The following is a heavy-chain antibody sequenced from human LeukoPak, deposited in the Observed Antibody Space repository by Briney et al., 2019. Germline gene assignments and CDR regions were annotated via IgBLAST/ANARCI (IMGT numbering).Heavy chain of an antibody. V-gene: IGHV4-30-4*01. CDR1: GGSISRGDYY. CDR3: ASRGYTYGHFDY. CDR2: IYYSGST. J-gene: IGHJ4*02. D-gene: IGHD5-18*01. Sequence: SQTLSLTCTLSGGSISRGDYYGRWIRQPPGKALEWIGYIYYSGSTYYNPSLKSRVTISIDTSKNQFSLKLSSVTAADTAMYYCASRGYTYGHFDYWGPGTLVTVSS.